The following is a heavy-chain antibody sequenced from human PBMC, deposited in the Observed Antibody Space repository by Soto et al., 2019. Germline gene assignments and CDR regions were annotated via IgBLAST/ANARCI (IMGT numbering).Heavy chain of an antibody. CDR1: GFIFSSYG. J-gene: IGHJ1*01. Sequence: QVQLVESGGGVVQPGRSLTLACAASGFIFSSYGVHWVRQAPGKGLQWVAVIWYDGSNTYYADSVKGRFTISRDNSKNTLYLQMNSLRAKDTAVYYCARGLRAAAGRDYFQYWGQGTLVTVSS. CDR2: IWYDGSNT. CDR3: ARGLRAAAGRDYFQY. D-gene: IGHD6-13*01. V-gene: IGHV3-33*01.